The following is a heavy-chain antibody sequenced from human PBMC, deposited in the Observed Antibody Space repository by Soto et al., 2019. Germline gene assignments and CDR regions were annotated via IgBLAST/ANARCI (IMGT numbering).Heavy chain of an antibody. V-gene: IGHV3-23*01. CDR3: AKADGEQWLIPHLDN. D-gene: IGHD6-19*01. CDR1: GFNFKKFA. CDR2: ISCCGGST. J-gene: IGHJ1*01. Sequence: GGSLRLSCEASGFNFKKFAMGWVRQAPGEGLEWVSGISCCGGSTFYADSVKGRFSLARDDSKNTLSLQMNSLRVEDTAHYYCAKADGEQWLIPHLDNWGQGTQVTVSS.